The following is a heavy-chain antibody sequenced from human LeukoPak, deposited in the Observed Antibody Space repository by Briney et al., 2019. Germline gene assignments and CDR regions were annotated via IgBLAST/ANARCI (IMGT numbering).Heavy chain of an antibody. CDR1: GGSISSGSYY. D-gene: IGHD5/OR15-5a*01. Sequence: SETLSLTCTVSGGSISSGSYYWSWIRQPAGKGLEWIGRIYTSGSTNYNPSLKSRVTISVDTSKNQFSLKLSCVTAADTAVYYCARVLRDPFWYFDLWGRGTLVTVSS. J-gene: IGHJ2*01. V-gene: IGHV4-61*02. CDR3: ARVLRDPFWYFDL. CDR2: IYTSGST.